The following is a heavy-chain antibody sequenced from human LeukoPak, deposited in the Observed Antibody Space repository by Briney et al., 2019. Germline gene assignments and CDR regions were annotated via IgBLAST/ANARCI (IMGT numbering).Heavy chain of an antibody. V-gene: IGHV3-30*04. CDR2: ISYDGSNK. CDR3: ARGGRGKRGTNYFDY. CDR1: GFTFSSYA. D-gene: IGHD3-16*01. J-gene: IGHJ4*02. Sequence: GGSLRLSCAASGFTFSSYAMHWVRQAPGKGLEWVAVISYDGSNKYYADSVKGRFTISRDNSKNTLYLQMNSLRAEDTAVYYCARGGRGKRGTNYFDYWGQGTLVTVSS.